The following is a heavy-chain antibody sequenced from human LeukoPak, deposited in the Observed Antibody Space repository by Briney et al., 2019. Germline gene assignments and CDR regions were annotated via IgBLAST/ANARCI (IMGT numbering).Heavy chain of an antibody. CDR2: ITTKANNYAT. CDR3: TSPDIVVVGSYYYMDV. D-gene: IGHD2-15*01. CDR1: GFIFSDSS. J-gene: IGHJ6*03. V-gene: IGHV3-73*01. Sequence: GGSLRLSCAASGFIFSDSSIHWVRQASGKGPEWIGHITTKANNYATAYAASAKGRFTISRDDSENTAYLQLNNLKIEDTAVYYCTSPDIVVVGSYYYMDVWGKGSTVTVSS.